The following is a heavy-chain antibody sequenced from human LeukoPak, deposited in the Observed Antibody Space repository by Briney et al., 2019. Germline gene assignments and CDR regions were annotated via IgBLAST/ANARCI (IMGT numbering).Heavy chain of an antibody. CDR3: ARDHDYGDSNWFDP. J-gene: IGHJ5*02. D-gene: IGHD4-17*01. CDR1: GFTFSNYG. V-gene: IGHV3-33*08. Sequence: PGGSLRLSCAASGFTFSNYGMHWVRQAPGKGLEWVAVIWYDGSNKYYADSVKGRFTISRDNSKNTLYLQMNSLRAEDTAVYYCARDHDYGDSNWFDPWGQGTLVTVSS. CDR2: IWYDGSNK.